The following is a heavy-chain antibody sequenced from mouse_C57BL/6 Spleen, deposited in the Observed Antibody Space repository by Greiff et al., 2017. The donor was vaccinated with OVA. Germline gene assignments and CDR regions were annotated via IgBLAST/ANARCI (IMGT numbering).Heavy chain of an antibody. CDR1: GYAFSSSW. CDR3: AREGSAGLRRFDY. V-gene: IGHV1-82*01. J-gene: IGHJ2*01. Sequence: QVQLQQSGPELVKPGASVKISCKASGYAFSSSWMNWVKQRPGKGLEWIGRIYPGDGDTNYNGKFKGKATLTADKSSSTAYMQLSSLTSEDSAVYFCAREGSAGLRRFDYWGQGTTLTVSS. D-gene: IGHD2-4*01. CDR2: IYPGDGDT.